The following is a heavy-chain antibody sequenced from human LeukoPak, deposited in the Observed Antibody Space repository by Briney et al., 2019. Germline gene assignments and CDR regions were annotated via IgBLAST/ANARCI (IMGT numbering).Heavy chain of an antibody. J-gene: IGHJ4*02. CDR3: ARFAGDFWSGYVGY. CDR1: VSRFTSYW. V-gene: IGHV5-51*01. D-gene: IGHD3-3*01. Sequence: GESLKISFKGSVSRFTSYWIAWVRPMPGKGLEWMGIIYPGDSDTRYSPSFQGQVTISADKSISTAYVQWSSLKASDTAMYYCARFAGDFWSGYVGYWGQGTLVTVSS. CDR2: IYPGDSDT.